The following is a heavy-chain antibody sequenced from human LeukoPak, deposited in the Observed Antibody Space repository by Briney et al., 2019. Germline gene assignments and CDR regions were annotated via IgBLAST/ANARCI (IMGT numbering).Heavy chain of an antibody. D-gene: IGHD6-19*01. V-gene: IGHV3-7*01. CDR1: GFSFSTYW. Sequence: GGSLRLSCAASGFSFSTYWMSWVRQAPGKGLEWVANIKQDASDKNYVDSVKGRFTISRDNAKNSLYLQMNSPRVEDTAVYYCARGGWNSDYWGQGTLVTVSS. CDR3: ARGGWNSDY. J-gene: IGHJ4*02. CDR2: IKQDASDK.